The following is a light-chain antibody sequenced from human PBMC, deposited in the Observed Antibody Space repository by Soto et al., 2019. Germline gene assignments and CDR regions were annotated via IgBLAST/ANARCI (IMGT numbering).Light chain of an antibody. CDR1: KSVTSY. CDR3: QQRSNWPPVT. V-gene: IGKV3-11*01. Sequence: EIVLTQSPATLSLSPGERATLSCRASKSVTSYLAWYHQNPAKAPRLLIYDASNRATGIPARFSGSGSGTDFTLTISSLEPEDFAIYYCQQRSNWPPVTFGGGTKVEIK. CDR2: DAS. J-gene: IGKJ4*01.